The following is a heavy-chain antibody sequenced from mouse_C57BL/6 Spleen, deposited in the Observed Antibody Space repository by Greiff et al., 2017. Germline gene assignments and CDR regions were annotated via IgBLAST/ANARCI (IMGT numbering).Heavy chain of an antibody. CDR3: ARKGYGNYEDYAMDY. D-gene: IGHD2-1*01. CDR1: GYTFTSYG. Sequence: VQLQQSGAELARPGASVKLSCKASGYTFTSYGISWVKQRTGQGLEWIGEIYPRSGNTYYNEKFKGKDTLTADKSSSTAYMELRSLTSEDSAVYFCARKGYGNYEDYAMDYWGQGTSVTVAS. V-gene: IGHV1-81*01. CDR2: IYPRSGNT. J-gene: IGHJ4*01.